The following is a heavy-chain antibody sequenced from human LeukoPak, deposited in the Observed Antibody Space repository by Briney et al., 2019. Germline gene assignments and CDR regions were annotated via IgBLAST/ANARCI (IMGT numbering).Heavy chain of an antibody. V-gene: IGHV3-30*02. J-gene: IGHJ4*02. CDR2: IRYDGSDK. Sequence: GSLRLSCAASGFTFSAYGMHWVRQAPGKGLEWVAFIRYDGSDKYYADSVKGRFTISRDNSKNTLSLQMNSLRVEDTAVYYCAKDSVVGSYYFDYWGQGTMVTVSS. CDR1: GFTFSAYG. CDR3: AKDSVVGSYYFDY. D-gene: IGHD2-2*01.